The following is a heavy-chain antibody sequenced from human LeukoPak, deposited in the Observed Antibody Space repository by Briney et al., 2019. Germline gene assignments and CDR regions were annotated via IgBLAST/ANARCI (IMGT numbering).Heavy chain of an antibody. CDR1: GYTFTSYG. V-gene: IGHV1-18*01. Sequence: ASVKVSCKASGYTFTSYGISWVRQAPGQGLEWMGWISPYNGNTNSAQKLQGRVTMTTDTSTSTAYMELRSLRSDDTAVYYCATSPGAYSGSYYLLDYWGQGTLVTVSS. D-gene: IGHD1-26*01. CDR3: ATSPGAYSGSYYLLDY. CDR2: ISPYNGNT. J-gene: IGHJ4*02.